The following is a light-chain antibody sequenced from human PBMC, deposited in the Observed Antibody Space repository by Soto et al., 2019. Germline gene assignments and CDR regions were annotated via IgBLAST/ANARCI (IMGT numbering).Light chain of an antibody. CDR1: SSDFGGYNY. CDR2: DVS. Sequence: QSALTQPRSVSGSPGQSVTISCTGTSSDFGGYNYVSWYQHHPGKAPKLMIYDVSERPSGVPDRFSGSKSGNTASLTVSGLQAEDEADYYRTSHAGTINFPYIFGTGTKVTVL. J-gene: IGLJ1*01. V-gene: IGLV2-11*01. CDR3: TSHAGTINFPYI.